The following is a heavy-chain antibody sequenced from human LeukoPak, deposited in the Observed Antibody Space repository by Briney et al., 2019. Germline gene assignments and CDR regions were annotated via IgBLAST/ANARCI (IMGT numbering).Heavy chain of an antibody. V-gene: IGHV4-34*01. Sequence: SETLSLTCAVYGGSFSGYYWSWIRQPPGKGLEWIGEINHSGSTNYNPSLKSRVTTSVDTSKNQFSLKLSSVTAADTAVYYCAREGCSGGSCYFDYWGQGTLVTVSS. J-gene: IGHJ4*02. CDR2: INHSGST. CDR1: GGSFSGYY. D-gene: IGHD2-15*01. CDR3: AREGCSGGSCYFDY.